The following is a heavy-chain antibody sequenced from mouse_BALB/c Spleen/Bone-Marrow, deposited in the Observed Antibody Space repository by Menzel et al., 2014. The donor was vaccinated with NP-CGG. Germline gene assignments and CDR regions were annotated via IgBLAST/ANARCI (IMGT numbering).Heavy chain of an antibody. CDR2: INPSNGGT. V-gene: IGHV1S81*02. CDR1: GYTFTSYH. Sequence: VQPQQSGAELVKPGASVKLSCKASGYTFTSYHMYWVKQRPGQGLEWIGEINPSNGGTNFNEKFKSKATLTVDKSSSTAYMQLSSLTSEDSAVYYCTREGDSPFAYWGQGTLVTVSA. D-gene: IGHD2-13*01. CDR3: TREGDSPFAY. J-gene: IGHJ3*01.